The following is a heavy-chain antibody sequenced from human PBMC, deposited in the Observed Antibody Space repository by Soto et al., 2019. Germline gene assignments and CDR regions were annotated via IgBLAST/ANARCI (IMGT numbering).Heavy chain of an antibody. D-gene: IGHD1-26*01. Sequence: QVQLQESGPGLVKPSETLSLTCTVSGGSVSSGSYYWSWIRQPPGKGLEWIGYIYYSGSTNYNPSLKSRVTISVDTSKNQFSLKLSSVTAADTAVYYCARDRLRTGGVFDYWGQGTLVTVSS. J-gene: IGHJ4*02. CDR1: GGSVSSGSYY. CDR2: IYYSGST. CDR3: ARDRLRTGGVFDY. V-gene: IGHV4-61*01.